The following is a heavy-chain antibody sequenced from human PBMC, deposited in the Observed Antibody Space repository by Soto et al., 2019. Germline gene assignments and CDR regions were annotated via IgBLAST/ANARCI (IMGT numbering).Heavy chain of an antibody. D-gene: IGHD3-3*01. CDR2: MNPNSGNT. CDR1: GYTFATYD. V-gene: IGHV1-8*01. J-gene: IGHJ4*02. Sequence: ASVKVSCKASGYTFATYDINWVRQAPGQGLEWMGWMNPNSGNTNYAQKFQERLTISRDTSISIAYMELSSLRSEDTAVYYCASDPNYDLLSGVSYWGQGTLVTVSS. CDR3: ASDPNYDLLSGVSY.